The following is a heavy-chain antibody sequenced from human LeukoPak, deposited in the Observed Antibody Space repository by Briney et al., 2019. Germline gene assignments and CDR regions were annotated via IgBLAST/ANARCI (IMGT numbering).Heavy chain of an antibody. J-gene: IGHJ6*03. CDR1: GGTFNSYA. CDR2: IMPLFGTA. V-gene: IGHV1-69*05. Sequence: SVKVSCKASGGTFNSYAISWVRQAPGQGLEWMGGIMPLFGTANYAQELQGRVTFTTDESASTAYMEVSSLRSEDTAVYYCASGSLGDGYGVGDYYQYMDVWGKGTTVTVSS. CDR3: ASGSLGDGYGVGDYYQYMDV. D-gene: IGHD5-24*01.